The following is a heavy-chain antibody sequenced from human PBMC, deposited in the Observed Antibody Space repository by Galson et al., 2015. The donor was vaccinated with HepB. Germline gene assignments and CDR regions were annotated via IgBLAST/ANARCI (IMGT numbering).Heavy chain of an antibody. CDR2: INQDGRST. D-gene: IGHD1-7*01. J-gene: IGHJ4*02. CDR3: TTWNCNYEDY. Sequence: SLRLSCAASGFTFSSYWMNWVRQAPGKGLEWVAHINQDGRSTYSVDSVKGRFTVSRDNAKDSVYRQLDSLRAEDTAVYYCTTWNCNYEDYWGQGTLVTVSS. CDR1: GFTFSSYW. V-gene: IGHV3-7*03.